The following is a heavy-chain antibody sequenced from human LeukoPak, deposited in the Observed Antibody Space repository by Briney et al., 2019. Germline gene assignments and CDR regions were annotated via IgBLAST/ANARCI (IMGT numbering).Heavy chain of an antibody. CDR1: GYNFTAYW. CDR3: AKGSRHFDY. Sequence: GESLKISCKGSGYNFTAYWISWVRQAPGKGLEWVSAISGSGGSTYYADSVKGRFTISRDNSKNTPYLQMNSLRAEDTAVYYCAKGSRHFDYWGQGTLVTVSS. J-gene: IGHJ4*02. CDR2: ISGSGGST. V-gene: IGHV3-23*01.